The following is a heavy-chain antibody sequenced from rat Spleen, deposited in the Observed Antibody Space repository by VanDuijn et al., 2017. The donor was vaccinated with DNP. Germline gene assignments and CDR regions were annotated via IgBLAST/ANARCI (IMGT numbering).Heavy chain of an antibody. Sequence: VQLKESGPVLLQASETLSLTCTVSGFSLTNYGVIWVRQSPGQGLEWMGAIWSGGSTDYNSALKSRLSISRDTSKSQVFLKMNSLQTEDTAMYFCARTIPSYSSYIDYVMDAWGQGASVTVSS. J-gene: IGHJ4*01. CDR2: IWSGGST. CDR1: GFSLTNYG. V-gene: IGHV2-16*01. CDR3: ARTIPSYSSYIDYVMDA. D-gene: IGHD1-2*01.